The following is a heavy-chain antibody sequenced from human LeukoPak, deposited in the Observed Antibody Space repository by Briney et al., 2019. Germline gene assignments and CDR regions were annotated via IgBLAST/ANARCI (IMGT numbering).Heavy chain of an antibody. CDR2: ISGSGGST. Sequence: PGGSLRLSCAASGFTFSSYAMSWVRQAPGKGLEWVSAISGSGGSTYYADSVKGRFTISRDNSKNTLYLQMNSLRAEDTAVYYCAKVGLWLRGGYSYGYYDYWGRGTLVTVSS. D-gene: IGHD5-18*01. J-gene: IGHJ4*02. CDR3: AKVGLWLRGGYSYGYYDY. V-gene: IGHV3-23*01. CDR1: GFTFSSYA.